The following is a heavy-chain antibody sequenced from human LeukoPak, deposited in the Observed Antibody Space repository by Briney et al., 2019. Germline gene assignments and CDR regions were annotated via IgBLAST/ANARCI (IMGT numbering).Heavy chain of an antibody. J-gene: IGHJ5*02. CDR3: AKGPAMVRGTFDP. Sequence: PGGSLRLSCATSGFTFSSYAMSWVRQAPGKGLEWVSSISGSGGNTYYADSVKGRFTISRDYSKNTLYLQMNGLRTEETAVYYCAKGPAMVRGTFDPWGQGTLVTVSS. V-gene: IGHV3-23*01. D-gene: IGHD3-10*01. CDR2: ISGSGGNT. CDR1: GFTFSSYA.